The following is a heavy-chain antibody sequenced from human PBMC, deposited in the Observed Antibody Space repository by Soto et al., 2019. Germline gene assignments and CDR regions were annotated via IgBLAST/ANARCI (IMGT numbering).Heavy chain of an antibody. Sequence: QVQLVESGGGVVQPGRSLRLSCAASGFTFSSYGMHWVRQAPGKGLEGVAVISYDGSNKYYADSAKGRFTISRDNSKNTLYMQMNSLRAEDTAVYYCAKDLGYSSSWYVSYYYYGMDVWGQGTTVTVSS. CDR1: GFTFSSYG. J-gene: IGHJ6*02. CDR3: AKDLGYSSSWYVSYYYYGMDV. V-gene: IGHV3-30*18. D-gene: IGHD6-13*01. CDR2: ISYDGSNK.